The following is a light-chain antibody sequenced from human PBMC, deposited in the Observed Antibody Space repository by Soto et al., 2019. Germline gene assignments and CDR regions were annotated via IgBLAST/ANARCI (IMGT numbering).Light chain of an antibody. J-gene: IGKJ1*01. Sequence: DIQMTQSPSSLSASVGDRVTITCRASQGISNFFAWYQQKPGKGPELLIYAASTLQSGVPSRFSGSGFGTDFTLTISSLKPEDVATYYYQKYNSAPQTFGHGTQVQSK. CDR1: QGISNF. CDR2: AAS. CDR3: QKYNSAPQT. V-gene: IGKV1-27*01.